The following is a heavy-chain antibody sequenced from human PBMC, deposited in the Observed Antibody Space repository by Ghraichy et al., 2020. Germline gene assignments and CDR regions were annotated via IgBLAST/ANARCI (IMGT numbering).Heavy chain of an antibody. Sequence: SQTLSLTCAVSGYSISSNYYWGWIRQPPGKGLKWIGSLFRTGNTYYHPSRKSRVTILLDTSSNQFSLKLRSVTAADTAMYYWARALGDHALYWFDPWGQGTLVTVSS. CDR1: GYSISSNYY. CDR2: LFRTGNT. J-gene: IGHJ5*02. V-gene: IGHV4-38-2*01. CDR3: ARALGDHALYWFDP. D-gene: IGHD2-21*01.